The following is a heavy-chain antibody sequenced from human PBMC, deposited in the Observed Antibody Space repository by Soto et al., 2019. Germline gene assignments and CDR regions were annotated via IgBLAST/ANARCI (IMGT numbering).Heavy chain of an antibody. CDR1: GYSINSDYY. CDR2: VDHSGRT. J-gene: IGHJ4*02. V-gene: IGHV4-38-2*01. CDR3: AKKGYYPSGKINLFDF. Sequence: PSETLSLTCAVSGYSINSDYYWGWIRQPPGKGLEWIGSVDHSGRTYYSPSLRSRLTIFIDTSKNQFSLRLTSVTAADTAMYFCAKKGYYPSGKINLFDFWGPGTLVTVSS. D-gene: IGHD3-10*01.